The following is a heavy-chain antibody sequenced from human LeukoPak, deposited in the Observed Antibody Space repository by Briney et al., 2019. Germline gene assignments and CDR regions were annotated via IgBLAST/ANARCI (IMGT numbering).Heavy chain of an antibody. CDR1: GGSISSGGYY. J-gene: IGHJ3*02. D-gene: IGHD3-3*01. Sequence: SQTLSLTCTVSGGSISSGGYYWSWIRQPPVKGLEWSGYIYHSGSTYYNPSLKSRVTISVDRSKNQFSLKLSSVTAADTAVYYCARVLGIFGAVTTDAFDIWGQGTMVTVSS. CDR3: ARVLGIFGAVTTDAFDI. V-gene: IGHV4-30-2*01. CDR2: IYHSGST.